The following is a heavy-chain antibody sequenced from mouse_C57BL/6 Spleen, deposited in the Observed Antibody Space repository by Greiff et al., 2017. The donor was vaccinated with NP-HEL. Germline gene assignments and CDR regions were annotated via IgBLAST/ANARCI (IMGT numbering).Heavy chain of an antibody. J-gene: IGHJ2*01. CDR2: INPNNGGT. D-gene: IGHD2-5*01. Sequence: EVQLQQSGPELVKPGASVKISCKASGYTFTDYYMNWVKQSHGKSLEWIGDINPNNGGTSYNQKFKGKATLTVDKSSSTAYMELRSLTSEDSAVYYCARPNYYSNHYFDYWGQGTTLTVSS. CDR1: GYTFTDYY. V-gene: IGHV1-26*01. CDR3: ARPNYYSNHYFDY.